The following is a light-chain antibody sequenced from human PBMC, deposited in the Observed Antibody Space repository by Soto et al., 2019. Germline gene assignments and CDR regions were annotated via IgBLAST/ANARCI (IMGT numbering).Light chain of an antibody. V-gene: IGKV3-15*01. CDR2: GAS. CDR1: QSVNSN. J-gene: IGKJ1*01. Sequence: IVMTQSPATLSVSPGERATLSCRASQSVNSNLAWYQQKPCQAPRLLISGASTRATGIPAKFSGSGSETEFTLTSSRLQSEDFSVYYWQQDNSWWTFGQGNKVEMK. CDR3: QQDNSWWT.